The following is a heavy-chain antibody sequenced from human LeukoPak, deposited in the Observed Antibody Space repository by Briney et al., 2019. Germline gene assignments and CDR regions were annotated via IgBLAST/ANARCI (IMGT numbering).Heavy chain of an antibody. D-gene: IGHD6-19*01. CDR3: ARGAGWYDAQYFQS. Sequence: SETLSLTCFVSGGSISSNNYYWDWIRQSPGKGLEWIGSISYSGNTYGNPSLKSRVTVSIDTSKNQFSLRLRSVTAADTAVYYCARGAGWYDAQYFQSWGQGTLVIVSS. CDR1: GGSISSNNYY. J-gene: IGHJ1*01. CDR2: ISYSGNT. V-gene: IGHV4-39*07.